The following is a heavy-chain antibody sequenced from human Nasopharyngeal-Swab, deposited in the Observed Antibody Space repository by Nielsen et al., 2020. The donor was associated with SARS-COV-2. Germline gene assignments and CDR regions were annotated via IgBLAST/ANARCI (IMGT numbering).Heavy chain of an antibody. J-gene: IGHJ5*02. Sequence: WVRQAPGQGLEWMGGIIPIFGTANYAQKFQGRVTITADESTSTAYMELSSLRSEDTAVYYYARSVWAVSSGWFPGWFDPWGQGTLVTVSS. CDR3: ARSVWAVSSGWFPGWFDP. V-gene: IGHV1-69*01. CDR2: IIPIFGTA. D-gene: IGHD6-19*01.